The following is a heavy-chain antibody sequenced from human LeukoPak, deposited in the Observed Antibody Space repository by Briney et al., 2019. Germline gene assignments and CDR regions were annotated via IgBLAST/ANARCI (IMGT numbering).Heavy chain of an antibody. CDR3: AAKGNGYSGIYVFAH. J-gene: IGHJ4*02. V-gene: IGHV3-30*02. D-gene: IGHD1-26*01. CDR1: GFTFNIYG. Sequence: PGGSLRLSCAASGFTFNIYGMHWVRQAPGKGLEWVAFIWYDGSKKYYADSVKGRFTISRDNSKNMVSLEMNSLRTEDTAVYYCAAKGNGYSGIYVFAHWGQGTLVTVSP. CDR2: IWYDGSKK.